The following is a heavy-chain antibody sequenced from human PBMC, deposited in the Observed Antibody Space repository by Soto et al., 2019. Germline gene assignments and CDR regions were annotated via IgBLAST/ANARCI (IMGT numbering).Heavy chain of an antibody. J-gene: IGHJ6*02. D-gene: IGHD3-3*01. CDR2: INHSGST. CDR1: GGSFSGYY. V-gene: IGHV4-34*01. Sequence: SETLSLTCAVYGGSFSGYYWSGIRQPPGKGLEWIGEINHSGSTNYNPSLKSRVTISVDTSKNQFSLKLSSVTAADTAVYYCARGRWLKSDFWSGYSYYYYYGMDVWGQGTTVTVSS. CDR3: ARGRWLKSDFWSGYSYYYYYGMDV.